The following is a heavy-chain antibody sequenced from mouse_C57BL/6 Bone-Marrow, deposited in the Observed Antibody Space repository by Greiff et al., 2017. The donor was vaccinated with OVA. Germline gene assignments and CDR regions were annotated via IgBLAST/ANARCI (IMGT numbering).Heavy chain of an antibody. Sequence: QVQLQQSGAELVRPGTSVKVSCKASGYAFTNYLIEWVKQRPGQGLEWIGVINPGSGGTNYNEKFKGKATLTADKSSSTAYMQLSSLTSEDSAVYFCARIITTVPSLDYWGKGTTLTVSS. CDR2: INPGSGGT. J-gene: IGHJ2*01. V-gene: IGHV1-54*01. CDR1: GYAFTNYL. CDR3: ARIITTVPSLDY. D-gene: IGHD1-1*01.